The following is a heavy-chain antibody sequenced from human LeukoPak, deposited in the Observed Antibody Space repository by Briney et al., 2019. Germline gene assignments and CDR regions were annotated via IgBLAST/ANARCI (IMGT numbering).Heavy chain of an antibody. CDR1: GGSIISRSYY. CDR2: IYYSGST. Sequence: SQTLSLTCTVSGGSIISRSYYWGWIRHPRGKGLGWIGSIYYSGSTYYNPSLKSRVTISVDTSKNQFSLKLSSVPAADTAVYYCARGLPIFGVLGYWGQGTLVTVPS. V-gene: IGHV4-39*07. D-gene: IGHD3-3*01. CDR3: ARGLPIFGVLGY. J-gene: IGHJ4*02.